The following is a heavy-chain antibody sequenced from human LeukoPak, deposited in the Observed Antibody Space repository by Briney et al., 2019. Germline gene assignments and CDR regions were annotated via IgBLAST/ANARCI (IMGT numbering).Heavy chain of an antibody. J-gene: IGHJ4*02. CDR2: INHSGST. D-gene: IGHD1-26*01. V-gene: IGHV4-34*01. CDR1: GGSISSGGYY. Sequence: SETLSLTCAVSGGSISSGGYYWSWIRQSPGKGLEWIGEINHSGSTNYNPSLKSRVTISVDTSKNQFSLKLSSVTAADTAVYYCARLPISGSYTLNDYWGQGTLVTVSS. CDR3: ARLPISGSYTLNDY.